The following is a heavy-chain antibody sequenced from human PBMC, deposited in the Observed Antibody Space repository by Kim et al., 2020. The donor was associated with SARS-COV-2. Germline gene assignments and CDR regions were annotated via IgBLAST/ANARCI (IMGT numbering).Heavy chain of an antibody. J-gene: IGHJ4*02. D-gene: IGHD1-1*01. CDR3: ASYHGNNWPVFDF. CDR2: IYYNGNT. Sequence: SETLSLTCTVSGGSVSSDNYYWNWIRQPPGKGLEWIGFIYYNGNTNYNPSLKSRVTISLDTPKNQFSLRLSSVTAADPAVYYCASYHGNNWPVFDFWGQGSLITISS. CDR1: GGSVSSDNYY. V-gene: IGHV4-61*01.